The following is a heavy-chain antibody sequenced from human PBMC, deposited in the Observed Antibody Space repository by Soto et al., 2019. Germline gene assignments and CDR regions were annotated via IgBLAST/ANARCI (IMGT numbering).Heavy chain of an antibody. CDR2: IVVGSGNT. CDR3: AADLGYCSGGSCSGRYYYYYYGMDV. D-gene: IGHD2-15*01. V-gene: IGHV1-58*01. CDR1: GFTFTSSA. Sequence: QMQLVQSGPEVKKPGTSVKVSCKASGFTFTSSAVQWVRQARGQRLEWIGWIVVGSGNTNYAQKFQERVTIPRDMSTRTAYMELSSLRSEDTAVYYCAADLGYCSGGSCSGRYYYYYYGMDVWGQGTTVTVSS. J-gene: IGHJ6*02.